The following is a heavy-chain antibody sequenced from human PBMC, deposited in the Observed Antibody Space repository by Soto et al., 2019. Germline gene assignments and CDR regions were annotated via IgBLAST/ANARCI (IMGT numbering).Heavy chain of an antibody. Sequence: EAQLLESGGDWAQPGGSLRLSCAASGFTFSSHGMSWVRQAPGKGLEWIAGLSRGGGTTYYADSGKGRFTISRDNYKNTLDLIMNSLKVEDTALYYCAKDGQYRTDGFDVWGQGTMVTVSS. CDR1: GFTFSSHG. CDR3: AKDGQYRTDGFDV. D-gene: IGHD6-6*01. J-gene: IGHJ3*01. CDR2: LSRGGGTT. V-gene: IGHV3-23*01.